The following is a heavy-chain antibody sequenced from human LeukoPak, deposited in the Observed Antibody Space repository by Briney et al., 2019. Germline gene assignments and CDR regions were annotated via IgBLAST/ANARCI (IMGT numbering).Heavy chain of an antibody. Sequence: ASVKVSCKASGYTFTSYYMHWVRQAPGQGLEWMGIINPSGGSTSYAQKFQGRVTMTRDTSTSTVYMELSSLRSEDTAVYYCARGPASIVVVTASAGGEFDRWGQGTLVTVSS. CDR2: INPSGGST. D-gene: IGHD2-21*02. CDR1: GYTFTSYY. J-gene: IGHJ5*02. V-gene: IGHV1-46*01. CDR3: ARGPASIVVVTASAGGEFDR.